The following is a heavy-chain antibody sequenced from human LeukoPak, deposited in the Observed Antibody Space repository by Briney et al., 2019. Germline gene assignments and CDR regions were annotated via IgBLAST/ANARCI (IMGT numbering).Heavy chain of an antibody. CDR3: AGQGSTMIVVVIKRGNWFDP. J-gene: IGHJ5*02. Sequence: PSETLSLTCTVSGGSISSSSYYWGWIRQPPGKGLEWIGSIYYSGSTYYNPSLKSRVTISVDTSKNQFSLKLSSVTAADTAVYYCAGQGSTMIVVVIKRGNWFDPWGQGTLVTVSS. CDR1: GGSISSSSYY. V-gene: IGHV4-39*01. D-gene: IGHD3-22*01. CDR2: IYYSGST.